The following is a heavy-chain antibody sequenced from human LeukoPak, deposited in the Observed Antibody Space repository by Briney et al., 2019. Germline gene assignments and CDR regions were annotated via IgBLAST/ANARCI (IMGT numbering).Heavy chain of an antibody. D-gene: IGHD3-3*01. V-gene: IGHV1-69*04. CDR3: ARDPAIFGAKAYGMDV. Sequence: GASVKVSCKASGGTFSSYAISWVRQAPGQGLEWMERIIPIFGIANYAQKFQGRVTITADKSTSTAYMELSSLRSEDTAVYYCARDPAIFGAKAYGMDVWGQGTTVTVSS. CDR1: GGTFSSYA. J-gene: IGHJ6*02. CDR2: IIPIFGIA.